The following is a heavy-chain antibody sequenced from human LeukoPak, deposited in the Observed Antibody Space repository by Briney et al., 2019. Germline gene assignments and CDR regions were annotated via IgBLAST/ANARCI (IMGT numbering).Heavy chain of an antibody. D-gene: IGHD5-18*01. J-gene: IGHJ4*02. V-gene: IGHV3-66*01. Sequence: GGSLRLSCAASGFTVSSNYMSWVRQAPGKGLEWVSVIYSGGSTYYADSVKGRFTISRGNSKNTLYLQMNSLRAEDTAVYYCARGRQGYHFDYWGQGTLVTVSS. CDR1: GFTVSSNY. CDR3: ARGRQGYHFDY. CDR2: IYSGGST.